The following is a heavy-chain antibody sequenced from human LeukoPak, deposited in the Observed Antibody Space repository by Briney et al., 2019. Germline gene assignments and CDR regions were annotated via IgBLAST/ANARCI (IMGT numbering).Heavy chain of an antibody. J-gene: IGHJ4*02. D-gene: IGHD4-17*01. CDR2: IYYSGST. CDR1: GGSISSSSYY. CDR3: ARSGDHPTERYFDY. Sequence: SETLSLTCTVSGGSISSSSYYWGWIRQLPGKGLEWIGSIYYSGSTYYNPSLRSRVTISIDTSKNQFSLKLSSVTAADTAVYYCARSGDHPTERYFDYWGQGTLVTVSS. V-gene: IGHV4-39*01.